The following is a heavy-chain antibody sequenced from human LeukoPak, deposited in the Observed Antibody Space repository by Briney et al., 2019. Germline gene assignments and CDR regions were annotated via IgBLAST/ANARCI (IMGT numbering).Heavy chain of an antibody. Sequence: ASVKVSCKASGYTFTGYYMHWVRQAPGQGLEWMGWINPNSGGTNYAQKFQGRVTMTRDTSISTAYMELSGLRSDDTAVYYCARADPDRRWGYYDSSGYPFDYWGQGTLVAVSS. CDR3: ARADPDRRWGYYDSSGYPFDY. CDR2: INPNSGGT. D-gene: IGHD3-22*01. CDR1: GYTFTGYY. V-gene: IGHV1-2*02. J-gene: IGHJ4*02.